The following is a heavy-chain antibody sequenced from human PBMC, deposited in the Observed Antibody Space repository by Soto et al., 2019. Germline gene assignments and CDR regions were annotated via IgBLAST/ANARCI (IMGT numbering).Heavy chain of an antibody. Sequence: QVQLQESGPGLVKPSETLTLTCTVSPGSISSSYWSWIRQPPGRGLEWIGHVAYSGTTKYNPSLTSRGSISVSTSKRQFSLRLNSVTAAYTAVYYCAREAQDYYFDHWGQGILVTVSS. J-gene: IGHJ5*02. CDR1: PGSISSSY. CDR2: VAYSGTT. D-gene: IGHD1-26*01. V-gene: IGHV4-59*01. CDR3: AREAQDYYFDH.